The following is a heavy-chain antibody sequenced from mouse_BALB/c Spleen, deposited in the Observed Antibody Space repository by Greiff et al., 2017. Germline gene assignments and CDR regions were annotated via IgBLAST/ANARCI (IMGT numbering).Heavy chain of an antibody. CDR1: GYSITSGYY. CDR2: ISYEGSN. V-gene: IGHV3-6*02. D-gene: IGHD4-1*01. J-gene: IGHJ2*01. CDR3: ARDGETTGNY. Sequence: DVKLMESGPGLVKPSQSLSLTCSVTGYSITSGYYWNWIRQFPGNQLEWVGYISYEGSNNYNPSLKNRISITRDTSKNQFFLKLNTVTTEDTATYYCARDGETTGNYWGQGTTLTVSS.